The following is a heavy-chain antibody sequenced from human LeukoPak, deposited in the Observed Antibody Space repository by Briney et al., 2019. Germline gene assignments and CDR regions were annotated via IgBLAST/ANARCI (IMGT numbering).Heavy chain of an antibody. CDR3: AKDPTYDFWSGYLDY. CDR2: ISGSGGST. Sequence: PGGSLRLSCAASGFTFTTYWMGWVRQAPGKGLEWVSAISGSGGSTYYADSVKGRFTISRDNSKNTLYLQMNSLRAGDTAVYYCAKDPTYDFWSGYLDYWGQGTLVTVSS. CDR1: GFTFTTYW. J-gene: IGHJ4*02. D-gene: IGHD3-3*01. V-gene: IGHV3-23*01.